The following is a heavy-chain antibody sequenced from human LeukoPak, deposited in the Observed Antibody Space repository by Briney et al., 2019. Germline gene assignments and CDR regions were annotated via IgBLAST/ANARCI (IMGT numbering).Heavy chain of an antibody. Sequence: TGGSLRLSCAASGFTFSNYWMTWVRQAPGKGLEWVANMNQDGSGKYYVDSVKGRFAISRDNAKNSLYLQMNNLRAEDTAVYYCARSSYGGNTAYAFDIWGQGTMVTVSS. CDR2: MNQDGSGK. V-gene: IGHV3-7*01. J-gene: IGHJ3*02. CDR1: GFTFSNYW. D-gene: IGHD4-23*01. CDR3: ARSSYGGNTAYAFDI.